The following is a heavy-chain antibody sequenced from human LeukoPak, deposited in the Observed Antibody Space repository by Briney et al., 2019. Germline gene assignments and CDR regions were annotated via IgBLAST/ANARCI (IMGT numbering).Heavy chain of an antibody. CDR1: GGSISSGDYY. V-gene: IGHV4-61*08. D-gene: IGHD6-19*01. CDR3: ARGTAVAGT. Sequence: SETLSPTCTVSGGSISSGDYYWSWIRQPPGKGLEWIGYIYYSGSTNYNPFLKSRVTISVDTSKNQFSLRLSSVTAADTAVYYCARGTAVAGTWGQGTLVTVSS. J-gene: IGHJ5*02. CDR2: IYYSGST.